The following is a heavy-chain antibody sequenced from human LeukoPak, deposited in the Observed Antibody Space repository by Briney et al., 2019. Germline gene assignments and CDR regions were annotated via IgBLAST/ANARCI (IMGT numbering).Heavy chain of an antibody. CDR1: GGSISSSRYY. V-gene: IGHV4-61*05. Sequence: SETLSLTCTVSGGSISSSRYYWGWIRQPPGKGLEWIGYIYFSGSTYYADSVKGRFTISRDNSKNTLYLQMNSLRAEDTAVYYCAKGTIRITMIVVVAYFDYWGQGTLVTVSS. J-gene: IGHJ4*02. CDR3: AKGTIRITMIVVVAYFDY. D-gene: IGHD3-22*01. CDR2: IYFSGST.